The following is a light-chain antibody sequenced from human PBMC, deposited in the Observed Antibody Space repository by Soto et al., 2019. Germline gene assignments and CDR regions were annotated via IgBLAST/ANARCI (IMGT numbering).Light chain of an antibody. CDR2: GNS. CDR3: QSYDSSLSGCV. V-gene: IGLV1-40*01. J-gene: IGLJ3*02. Sequence: QAVVTQPPSVSGAPGQRVTISCTGSSSNIGAGYDVHWYQQLPGTAPKLLIYGNSNRPSGVPDRFSGSKSGTSASLAITGLQAGDEADFYCQSYDSSLSGCVFGGGTKLTVL. CDR1: SSNIGAGYD.